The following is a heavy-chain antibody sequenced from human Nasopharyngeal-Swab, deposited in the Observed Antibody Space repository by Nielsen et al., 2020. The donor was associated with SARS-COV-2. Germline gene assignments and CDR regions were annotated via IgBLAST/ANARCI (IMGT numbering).Heavy chain of an antibody. J-gene: IGHJ6*03. CDR1: GFTFSNAW. D-gene: IGHD6-19*01. Sequence: SCAASGFTFSNAWMSWVRQAPGKGLEWVGRIKSKTDGGTTDYAAPAKGRFTISRDDSKNTLYLQMNSLKTEDTTVYYCTTDSKRLRQWLVLDYYYMDVWGKGTTVTVSS. CDR3: TTDSKRLRQWLVLDYYYMDV. CDR2: IKSKTDGGTT. V-gene: IGHV3-15*01.